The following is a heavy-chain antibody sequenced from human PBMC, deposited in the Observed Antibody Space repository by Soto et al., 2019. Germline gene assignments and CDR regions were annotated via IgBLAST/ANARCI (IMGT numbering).Heavy chain of an antibody. Sequence: SGPTLVNPTQTLTLTCTFSGFSLSTSGVGVGWIRQPLGKALEWLALIYWDDDKRYSPSLKSRLAITKDTSKNQVVLTMTNMEPVDTATYYCAPYTYGSGSYYDNWFDPWGQGTLVTVSS. CDR3: APYTYGSGSYYDNWFDP. CDR2: IYWDDDK. J-gene: IGHJ5*02. V-gene: IGHV2-5*02. D-gene: IGHD3-10*01. CDR1: GFSLSTSGVG.